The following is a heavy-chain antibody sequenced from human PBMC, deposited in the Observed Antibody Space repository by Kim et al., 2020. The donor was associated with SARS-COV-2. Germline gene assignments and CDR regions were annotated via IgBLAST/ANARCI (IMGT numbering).Heavy chain of an antibody. J-gene: IGHJ4*02. Sequence: GGSLRLSCAASGFTFSNYAMSWVRQAPGKGLEWVSGISGRGSNTYYADSVKGRFTISRDNSKNTLYLQMNSLGAEDTAVYYCAKDRGSYYDFWSGFGYWGQGTLVIVSS. CDR3: AKDRGSYYDFWSGFGY. CDR1: GFTFSNYA. CDR2: ISGRGSNT. V-gene: IGHV3-23*01. D-gene: IGHD3-3*01.